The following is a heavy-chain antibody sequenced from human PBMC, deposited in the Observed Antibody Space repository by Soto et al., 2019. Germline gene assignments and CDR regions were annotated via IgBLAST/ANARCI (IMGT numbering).Heavy chain of an antibody. J-gene: IGHJ6*01. V-gene: IGHV5-10-1*01. D-gene: IGHD3-10*01. Sequence: GESLKISCKGSGYSFTSYWISWVRQMPGKGLEWMGRIDPSDSYTNYSPSFQGHVTISADKSISTAYLQWSSLKASDTAMYYCAIRYSGSHYYYGMDVWGQGTTVTGSS. CDR3: AIRYSGSHYYYGMDV. CDR1: GYSFTSYW. CDR2: IDPSDSYT.